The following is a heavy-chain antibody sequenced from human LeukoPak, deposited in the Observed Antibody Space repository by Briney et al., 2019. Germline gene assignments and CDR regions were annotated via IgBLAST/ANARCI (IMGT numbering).Heavy chain of an antibody. J-gene: IGHJ4*02. D-gene: IGHD5-12*01. CDR3: ARGDSGYDYGFDN. CDR2: IIPIFGTT. V-gene: IGHV1-69*05. CDR1: GGTFSSHA. Sequence: ASVTVSCKASGGTFSSHAISWVRQAPGQGLEGVGGIIPIFGTTTYAHKFHGRVTITTDESTSTGYMELRSLRSDDTAVYYCARGDSGYDYGFDNWGQGTLVTVSS.